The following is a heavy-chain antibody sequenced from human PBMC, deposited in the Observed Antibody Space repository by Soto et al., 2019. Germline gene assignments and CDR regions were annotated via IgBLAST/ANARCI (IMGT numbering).Heavy chain of an antibody. J-gene: IGHJ6*02. D-gene: IGHD3-3*02. CDR2: IMPIFRTP. V-gene: IGHV1-69*12. CDR3: ARDKDRPQLGGNYYYILDV. Sequence: QVQLEQSGAKVKKPGSSVKVSCKASGGTFSNSAISWVRQAPGPGLEWMGGIMPIFRTPDYAQKLQGRVTVTADEYTSTAYMELSVLKSDDTAVYYCARDKDRPQLGGNYYYILDVWGQGTTVTVSS. CDR1: GGTFSNSA.